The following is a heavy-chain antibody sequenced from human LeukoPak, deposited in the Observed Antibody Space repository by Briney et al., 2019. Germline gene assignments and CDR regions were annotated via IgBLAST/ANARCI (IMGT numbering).Heavy chain of an antibody. Sequence: GGSLRLSCVVSGFSFSNYWMDWVRQAPGKGLEWAAFIKQAYADSVKGRFTISRDNAKNSLYLQMNNLRVEDTAVYYCATRGDLSWFGALRHWSQGTLVTVSS. V-gene: IGHV3-7*01. CDR2: IKQA. D-gene: IGHD3-16*02. CDR3: ATRGDLSWFGALRH. J-gene: IGHJ4*02. CDR1: GFSFSNYW.